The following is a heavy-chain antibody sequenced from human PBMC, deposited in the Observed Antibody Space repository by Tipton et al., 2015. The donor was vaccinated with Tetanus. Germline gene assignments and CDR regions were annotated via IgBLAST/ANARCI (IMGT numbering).Heavy chain of an antibody. Sequence: LRLSCAASGFTFSLFAMSWIRQPPGKGLEWIGYIYYSGSTNYNPSLKSRVTISVDTSKNQFSLKLRSVTAADTAVYYCARSVAPWTLTSVRAVRGVSSGYEFWGQGTLVTVSS. J-gene: IGHJ4*02. D-gene: IGHD3-10*01. CDR1: GFTFSLFA. CDR3: ARSVAPWTLTSVRAVRGVSSGYEF. CDR2: IYYSGST. V-gene: IGHV4-59*12.